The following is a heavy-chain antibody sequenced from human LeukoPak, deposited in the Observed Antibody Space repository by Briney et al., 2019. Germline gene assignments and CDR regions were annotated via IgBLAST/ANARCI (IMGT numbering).Heavy chain of an antibody. J-gene: IGHJ2*01. CDR1: GGTFSNYA. CDR3: ATDAAAGSPGNWYFDL. Sequence: SVKVSCKASGGTFSNYAISWVRQAPGQGLEWMGGIIPIFGTANYAQKFQGRVTITADESTSTAYMELSSLRSEDTAVYYCATDAAAGSPGNWYFDLWGRGTLVTVSS. D-gene: IGHD2-15*01. V-gene: IGHV1-69*13. CDR2: IIPIFGTA.